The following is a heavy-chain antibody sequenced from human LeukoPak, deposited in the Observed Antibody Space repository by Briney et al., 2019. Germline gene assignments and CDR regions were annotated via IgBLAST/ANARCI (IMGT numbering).Heavy chain of an antibody. J-gene: IGHJ6*03. V-gene: IGHV1-69*06. D-gene: IGHD2-21*02. CDR2: IIPIFGTA. CDR3: ARGGSGRLAYCGGGCYYYMDV. Sequence: ASVKVSCKASGGTFSSYAISWVRQAPGQGLEWMGRIIPIFGTANYAQKFQGRVTITADKSTSTAYMELSSLRSEDTAVYYCARGGSGRLAYCGGGCYYYMDVWGKGTTVTVSS. CDR1: GGTFSSYA.